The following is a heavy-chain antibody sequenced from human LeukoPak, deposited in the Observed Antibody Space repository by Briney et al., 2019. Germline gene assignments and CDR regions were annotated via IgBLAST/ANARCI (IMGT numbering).Heavy chain of an antibody. J-gene: IGHJ4*02. CDR1: GGTFSSYA. V-gene: IGHV1-69*13. CDR2: IIPIFGTA. CDR3: ATTQRYCSSTSCYFDY. Sequence: GASVKVSCKASGGTFSSYAISWVRQAPGQGLEWMGGIIPIFGTANYAQKFQGRVTITADESTSTAYMELSSLRSEDTAVYYCATTQRYCSSTSCYFDYWGQGTLVTVSS. D-gene: IGHD2-2*01.